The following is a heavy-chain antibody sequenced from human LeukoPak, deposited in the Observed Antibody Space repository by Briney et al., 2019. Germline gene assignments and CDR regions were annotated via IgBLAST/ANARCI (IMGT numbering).Heavy chain of an antibody. CDR1: GFTFSSYS. CDR2: ISSSSSYI. Sequence: GGSLRLSCAASGFTFSSYSMNWVRQAPGKVLEWVSSISSSSSYIYYADSVKGRFTISRDNAKNSLYLQMNSLRAEDTAVYYCATDGPDYYGSGSYYNYYYYYGMDVWGKGTTVTVSS. D-gene: IGHD3-10*01. V-gene: IGHV3-21*01. CDR3: ATDGPDYYGSGSYYNYYYYYGMDV. J-gene: IGHJ6*04.